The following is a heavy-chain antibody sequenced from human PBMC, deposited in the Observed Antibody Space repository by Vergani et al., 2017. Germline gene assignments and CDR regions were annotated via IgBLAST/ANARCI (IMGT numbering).Heavy chain of an antibody. V-gene: IGHV4-59*08. CDR1: GGSISSYY. Sequence: QVQLQESGPGLVKPSETLSLPCTVSGGSISSYYWSWIRQPPGKGLEWVVYIYYSGSTNYNPSLQDRVTISGDTSTTQLSLKLSSVTAADTAVYYCARHARNLPNSSGWYWGEYYYYYYGMDVWGQGTTVTVSS. CDR3: ARHARNLPNSSGWYWGEYYYYYYGMDV. CDR2: IYYSGST. J-gene: IGHJ6*02. D-gene: IGHD6-19*01.